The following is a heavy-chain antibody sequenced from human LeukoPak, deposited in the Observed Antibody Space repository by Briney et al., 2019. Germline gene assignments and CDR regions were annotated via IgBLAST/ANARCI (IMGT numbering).Heavy chain of an antibody. CDR1: GYSISSGYY. D-gene: IGHD6-19*01. CDR2: IYHSGST. Sequence: SETLSLTCTVSGYSISSGYYWGWIRQPPGKGLEWIGSIYHSGSTYYNPSLKSRVTISVDTSKNQFSLKLSSVTAADTAVYYCASGEGYSSGWYGDDYWGQGTLVTVSS. CDR3: ASGEGYSSGWYGDDY. J-gene: IGHJ4*02. V-gene: IGHV4-38-2*02.